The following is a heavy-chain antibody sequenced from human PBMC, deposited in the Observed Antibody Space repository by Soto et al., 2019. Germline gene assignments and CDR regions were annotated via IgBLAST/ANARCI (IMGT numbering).Heavy chain of an antibody. CDR2: IYSGGST. V-gene: IGHV3-66*01. CDR3: ARDRYSSSWSPSYYYMDV. CDR1: GFTVSSNY. J-gene: IGHJ6*03. Sequence: GGSLRLSCAASGFTVSSNYMSWVRQAPGKGLEWVSVIYSGGSTYYADSVKGRFTISRDNSKNTLYLQMNSLRAEDTAVYYCARDRYSSSWSPSYYYMDVWGKGTTVTVSS. D-gene: IGHD6-13*01.